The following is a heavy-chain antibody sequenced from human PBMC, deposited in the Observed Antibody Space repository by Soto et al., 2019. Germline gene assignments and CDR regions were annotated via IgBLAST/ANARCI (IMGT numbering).Heavy chain of an antibody. J-gene: IGHJ4*02. CDR3: VRHTHGTWYSDY. CDR1: GGSVSSPSYY. CDR2: IYYVGST. V-gene: IGHV4-39*01. D-gene: IGHD6-13*01. Sequence: SETLSLTCTVSGGSVSSPSYYWGWMRQSPGKGLEWIASIYYVGSTNYNSSLKSRVIISIDTSKDQFSLKLSSVTAADTSVYYCVRHTHGTWYSDYWGQGTLVTVSS.